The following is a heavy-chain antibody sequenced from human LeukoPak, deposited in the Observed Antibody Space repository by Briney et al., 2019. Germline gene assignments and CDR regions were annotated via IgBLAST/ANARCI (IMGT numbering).Heavy chain of an antibody. CDR2: IYYSGST. D-gene: IGHD2-2*01. CDR1: GGSISSSSYY. CDR3: ARAGVYCSSTSCYPYYFDY. Sequence: KSSETLSLTCTVSGGSISSSSYYWGWIRQPPGKGLEWIGSIYYSGSTYYNPSLKSRVTISVDTSKNQFSLKLSSVTAADTAVYYCARAGVYCSSTSCYPYYFDYWGQGTLVTVSS. J-gene: IGHJ4*02. V-gene: IGHV4-39*07.